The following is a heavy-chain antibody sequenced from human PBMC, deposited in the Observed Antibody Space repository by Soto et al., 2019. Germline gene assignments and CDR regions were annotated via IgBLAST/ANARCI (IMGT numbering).Heavy chain of an antibody. Sequence: GGSLRLSCAASGFTFSSYAMHWVRQAPGKGLEYVSAISSNGGSTYYANSVKGRFTISRDNSKNTLYLQMGSLRAEDMAVYYCARGGYCSSTSCYHDPFDYWGQGTLVTVSS. CDR2: ISSNGGST. J-gene: IGHJ4*02. CDR1: GFTFSSYA. V-gene: IGHV3-64*01. D-gene: IGHD2-2*01. CDR3: ARGGYCSSTSCYHDPFDY.